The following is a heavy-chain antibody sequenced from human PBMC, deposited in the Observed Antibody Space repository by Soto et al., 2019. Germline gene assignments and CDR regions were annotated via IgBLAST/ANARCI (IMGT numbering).Heavy chain of an antibody. CDR1: GFTFGDYA. CDR3: TRTPPLNYGRQAYYFDY. CDR2: IRSKAYGGTT. V-gene: IGHV3-49*03. Sequence: GGSLRLSCTASGFTFGDYAMSWFRQAPGKGLEWVGFIRSKAYGGTTEYAASVKGRFTISRDDSKSIAYLQMNSLKTEDTAVYYCTRTPPLNYGRQAYYFDYWGQGTLVTVSS. J-gene: IGHJ4*02. D-gene: IGHD4-17*01.